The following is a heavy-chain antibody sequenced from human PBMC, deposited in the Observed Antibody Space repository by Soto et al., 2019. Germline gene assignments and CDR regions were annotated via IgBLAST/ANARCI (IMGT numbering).Heavy chain of an antibody. J-gene: IGHJ6*02. CDR2: ISYDGSNK. CDR1: GFTFSSYA. CDR3: ARDPSITMIVVDYYYYGMDV. Sequence: GSLRLSCAASGFTFSSYAMHWVRQAPGKGLEWVAVISYDGSNKYYADSVKGRFTISRDNSKNTLYLQMNSLRAEDTAVYYCARDPSITMIVVDYYYYGMDVWGQGTTVTVSS. D-gene: IGHD3-22*01. V-gene: IGHV3-30-3*01.